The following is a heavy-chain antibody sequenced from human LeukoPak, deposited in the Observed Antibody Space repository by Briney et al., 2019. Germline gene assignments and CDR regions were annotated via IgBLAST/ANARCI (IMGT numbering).Heavy chain of an antibody. CDR3: AKEAFRQGYGGIMDV. Sequence: GGSLRLSCAVSGFTFSNYGMHWVRQAPGKGLEWVAFIRYDGINEYYGDSVKGRFTISRDNSKDTLFLQMHSLRTEDTAVYYCAKEAFRQGYGGIMDVWGKGTTVTVSS. CDR2: IRYDGINE. J-gene: IGHJ6*03. D-gene: IGHD3-16*01. V-gene: IGHV3-30*02. CDR1: GFTFSNYG.